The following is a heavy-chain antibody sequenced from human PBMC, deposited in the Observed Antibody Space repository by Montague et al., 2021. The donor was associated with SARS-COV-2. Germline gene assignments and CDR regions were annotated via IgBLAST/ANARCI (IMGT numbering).Heavy chain of an antibody. Sequence: SLSLSCAASGFTFSSYAMHLVRQAPGKGLEWVAVISYDGSNKYYADSVKGRFTISRDNSKNTLYLQMNSLRAEDTAVYYCARGRGVITFGGVIGYDAFDIWGQGTMVTVSS. D-gene: IGHD3-16*02. CDR1: GFTFSSYA. CDR2: ISYDGSNK. V-gene: IGHV3-30-3*01. CDR3: ARGRGVITFGGVIGYDAFDI. J-gene: IGHJ3*02.